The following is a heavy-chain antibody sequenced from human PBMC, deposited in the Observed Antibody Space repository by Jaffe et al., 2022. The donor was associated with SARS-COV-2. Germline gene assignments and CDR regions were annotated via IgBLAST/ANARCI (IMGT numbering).Heavy chain of an antibody. CDR1: GNSFTSYW. D-gene: IGHD2-15*01. Sequence: EVQLVQSGAEVKKPGESLKISCKGSGNSFTSYWIGWVRQMPGKGLEWMGMIYPEDSDTRYSPPFQGQVTISTDKSISTAYLQWGSLKASDTAIYYCARHGGNPISYFDYWGQGTQLTVSS. CDR2: IYPEDSDT. J-gene: IGHJ4*02. V-gene: IGHV5-51*01. CDR3: ARHGGNPISYFDY.